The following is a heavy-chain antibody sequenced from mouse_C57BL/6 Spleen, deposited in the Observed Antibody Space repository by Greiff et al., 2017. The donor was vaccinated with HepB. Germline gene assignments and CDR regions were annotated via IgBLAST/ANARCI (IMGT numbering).Heavy chain of an antibody. J-gene: IGHJ1*03. Sequence: EVQLQQSGPGLVKPSQSLSLTCSVTGYSITSGYYWNWIRQFPGNKLEWMGYISYDGSNNYNPSLKNRISITRDTSKNQFFLKLNSVTTEDTATYYCATLNWYFDVWGTGTTVTVSS. CDR2: ISYDGSN. CDR1: GYSITSGYY. V-gene: IGHV3-6*01. CDR3: ATLNWYFDV.